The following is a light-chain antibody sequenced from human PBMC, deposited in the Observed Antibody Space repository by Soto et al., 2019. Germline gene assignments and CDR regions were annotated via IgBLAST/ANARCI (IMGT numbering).Light chain of an antibody. CDR2: AAS. J-gene: IGKJ4*01. CDR3: QQYYSYPPSLT. Sequence: AIRMTQSPSSLSASTGDRVTITCRASQGISSYLAWYQQKPGTAPKLLIYAASTLQSGVPSRFSGSGSGTDFTLTISCLQSEDFATYYCQQYYSYPPSLTFGGGTKVEIK. CDR1: QGISSY. V-gene: IGKV1-8*01.